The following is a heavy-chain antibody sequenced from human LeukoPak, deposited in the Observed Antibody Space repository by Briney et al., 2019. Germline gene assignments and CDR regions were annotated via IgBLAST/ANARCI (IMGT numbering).Heavy chain of an antibody. CDR2: ISSNGGST. CDR1: GFTFSRYA. D-gene: IGHD3-10*01. J-gene: IGHJ4*02. Sequence: VQPGGSLRLSCSASGFTFSRYAMHWVRQAPGKGLEYVSGISSNGGSTYYADSVKDRFTISRDNSKNTLYLQMSSLRAEDTAVYYCVKSGSYYNEPYYFDYWGQGTLVTVSS. V-gene: IGHV3-64D*06. CDR3: VKSGSYYNEPYYFDY.